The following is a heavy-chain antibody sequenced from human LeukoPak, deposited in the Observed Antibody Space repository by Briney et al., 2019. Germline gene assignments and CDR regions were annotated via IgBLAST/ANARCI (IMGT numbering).Heavy chain of an antibody. CDR1: GGTFSSYA. CDR3: ARDPRRDYDILTGYYTVEAFDI. Sequence: SVKVSCKASGGTFSSYAISWVRQAPGQGLEWMGGIIPIFGTANYAQKFQGRVTITADESTSTAYMELSSLRSEDTAVYYCARDPRRDYDILTGYYTVEAFDIWGQGTMVTVSS. V-gene: IGHV1-69*13. J-gene: IGHJ3*02. D-gene: IGHD3-9*01. CDR2: IIPIFGTA.